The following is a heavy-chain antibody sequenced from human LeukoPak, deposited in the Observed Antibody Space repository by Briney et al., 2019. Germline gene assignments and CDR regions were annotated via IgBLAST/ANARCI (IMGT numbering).Heavy chain of an antibody. Sequence: ASVKVSCKASGYTFTGYYMHWMRQAPGQGLEWMGWISPNSGGTNYAQKFQGRVTMTRDTSISTDYMELSRLRSDDTAVYYCARAGLDIVVVPAAFTFDYWGRGTLVTVSS. CDR2: ISPNSGGT. V-gene: IGHV1-2*02. D-gene: IGHD2-2*03. CDR3: ARAGLDIVVVPAAFTFDY. J-gene: IGHJ4*02. CDR1: GYTFTGYY.